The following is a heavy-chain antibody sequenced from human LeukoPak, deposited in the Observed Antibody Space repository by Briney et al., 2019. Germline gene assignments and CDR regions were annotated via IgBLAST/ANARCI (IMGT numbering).Heavy chain of an antibody. V-gene: IGHV4-39*01. CDR3: ARHVPYYDFWSGYYYDY. CDR1: GFTFSDHY. D-gene: IGHD3-3*01. CDR2: IYYSGST. J-gene: IGHJ4*02. Sequence: LRLSCAASGFTFSDHYMDWVRQAPGKGLEWIGSIYYSGSTYYNPSLKSRVTISVDTSKNQFSLKLSSVTAADTAVYYCARHVPYYDFWSGYYYDYWGQGTLVTVSS.